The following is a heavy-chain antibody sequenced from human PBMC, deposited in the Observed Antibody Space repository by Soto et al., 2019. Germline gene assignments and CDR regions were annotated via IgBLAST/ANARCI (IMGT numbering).Heavy chain of an antibody. D-gene: IGHD3-22*01. CDR1: GGTFSSYA. CDR3: ARVPITMIVVGIPTYFDY. J-gene: IGHJ4*02. CDR2: IIPIFGTA. Sequence: GASVKVSCKASGGTFSSYAISWLRQAPGQGLEWMGGIIPIFGTANYAQKFQGRVTITADESTSTAYMELSSLRSEDTAVYYCARVPITMIVVGIPTYFDYWGQGTLVTVSS. V-gene: IGHV1-69*13.